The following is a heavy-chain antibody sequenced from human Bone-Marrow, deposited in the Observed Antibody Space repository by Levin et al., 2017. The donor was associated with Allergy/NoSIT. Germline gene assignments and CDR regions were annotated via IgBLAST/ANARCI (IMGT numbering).Heavy chain of an antibody. CDR3: AGTLWFGELLSPHDAFDI. J-gene: IGHJ3*02. CDR1: GGSISSYY. D-gene: IGHD3-10*01. CDR2: IYYSGST. Sequence: SETLSLTCTVSGGSISSYYWSWIRQPPGKGLEWIGYIYYSGSTNYNPSLKSRVTISVDTSKNQFSLKLSSVTAADTAVYYCAGTLWFGELLSPHDAFDIWGQGTMVTVSS. V-gene: IGHV4-59*01.